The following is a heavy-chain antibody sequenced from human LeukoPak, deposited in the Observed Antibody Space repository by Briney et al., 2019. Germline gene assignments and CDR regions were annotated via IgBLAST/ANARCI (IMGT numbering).Heavy chain of an antibody. CDR2: ISYDGSNK. CDR3: ARGTVPQFIY. CDR1: GFTFSSYA. V-gene: IGHV3-30-3*01. J-gene: IGHJ4*02. Sequence: GRSLRLSCAASGFTFSSYAMHWVRQAPGKGLEWVAVISYDGSNKYYADSVKGRFTISRDNSKNTLYLRMNSLRAEDTAVYYCARGTVPQFIYWGQGTLVTVSS. D-gene: IGHD1-14*01.